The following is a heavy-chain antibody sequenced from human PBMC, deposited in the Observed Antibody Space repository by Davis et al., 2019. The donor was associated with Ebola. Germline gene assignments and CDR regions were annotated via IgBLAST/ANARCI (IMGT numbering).Heavy chain of an antibody. D-gene: IGHD3-10*01. V-gene: IGHV1-46*01. CDR2: INPSGGST. CDR3: AISPGVRGVIADSDYYYYGMDV. CDR1: GYTFTSYY. Sequence: ASVKVSCKASGYTFTSYYMHWVRQAPGQGLEWMGIINPSGGSTSYAQKFQGRVTMTRNTSISTAYMELSSLRSEDTAVYYCAISPGVRGVIADSDYYYYGMDVWGQGTTVTVSS. J-gene: IGHJ6*02.